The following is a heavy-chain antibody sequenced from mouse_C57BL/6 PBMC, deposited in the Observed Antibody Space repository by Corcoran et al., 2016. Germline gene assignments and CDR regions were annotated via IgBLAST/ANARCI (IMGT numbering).Heavy chain of an antibody. CDR3: ARSPPYYDGSSHYAMDY. D-gene: IGHD1-1*01. J-gene: IGHJ4*01. V-gene: IGHV1-76*01. Sequence: QVQLKQSGAELVRPGASVKLSCKASGYTFTDYYINWVKQRPGQGLEWIARIYPGSGNTYYNEKFKGKATLTAEKSSSPAYMHLSSLTSEYSAVYLLARSPPYYDGSSHYAMDYWGQGTSVTVSS. CDR2: IYPGSGNT. CDR1: GYTFTDYY.